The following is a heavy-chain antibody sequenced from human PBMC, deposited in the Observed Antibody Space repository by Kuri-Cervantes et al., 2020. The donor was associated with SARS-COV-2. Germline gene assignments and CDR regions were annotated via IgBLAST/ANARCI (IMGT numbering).Heavy chain of an antibody. CDR2: IYHTGRT. CDR3: ARQAWLFHFDY. Sequence: SETLSLTCNVSGYSISSGYHWGWIRQPPGKGLDWIATIYHTGRTYYNPSLESRVAISLDTSENQFSLKLSSVTAADTAVYYCARQAWLFHFDYWGQGTLVTVSS. J-gene: IGHJ4*02. V-gene: IGHV4-38-2*02. CDR1: GYSISSGYH. D-gene: IGHD6-19*01.